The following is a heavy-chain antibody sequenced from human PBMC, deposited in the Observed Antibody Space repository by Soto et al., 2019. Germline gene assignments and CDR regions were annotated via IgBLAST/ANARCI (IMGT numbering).Heavy chain of an antibody. Sequence: QVLLVQSGAEVKKPGASVRISCKASGYTFSSYYIHWVQQAPGQGLEWMGIMIPSDGRTSYPPKFQGRVTLSSVTSTSTVYMDLIGLRSEDTGVYYCATEGMPVPGGSEDFWGQGTQVTVSS. V-gene: IGHV1-46*01. CDR3: ATEGMPVPGGSEDF. CDR1: GYTFSSYY. D-gene: IGHD6-19*01. J-gene: IGHJ4*02. CDR2: MIPSDGRT.